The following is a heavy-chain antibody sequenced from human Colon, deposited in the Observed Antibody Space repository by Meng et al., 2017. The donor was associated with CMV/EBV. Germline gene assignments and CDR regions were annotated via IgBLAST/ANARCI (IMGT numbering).Heavy chain of an antibody. D-gene: IGHD1-26*01. Sequence: LRPSCGIPGDSFSSNSAAWSWIRQSPSRGLEWLGRTYYRSKWYNDYALTVNSRITIQPDTSKNQFSLHLNSVTPEDTAVYFCARDLSGTYCHWGQGTLVTVSS. J-gene: IGHJ1*01. CDR3: ARDLSGTYCH. CDR2: TYYRSKWYN. V-gene: IGHV6-1*01. CDR1: GDSFSSNSAA.